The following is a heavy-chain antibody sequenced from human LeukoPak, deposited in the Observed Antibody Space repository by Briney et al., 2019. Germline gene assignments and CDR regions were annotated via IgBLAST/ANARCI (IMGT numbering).Heavy chain of an antibody. CDR1: GGSFSGYY. D-gene: IGHD2-15*01. CDR3: ARLLGYCSGGSCYSRYYYYYMDV. V-gene: IGHV4-34*01. J-gene: IGHJ6*03. CDR2: INPSGRT. Sequence: SETLSLTCAVDGGSFSGYYWSWSRQPAGKGLEWIGEINPSGRTNYNPSLKSRVTISVDTSKNQFSLKLSSVTAADTAVYYCARLLGYCSGGSCYSRYYYYYMDVWGKGTTVTVSS.